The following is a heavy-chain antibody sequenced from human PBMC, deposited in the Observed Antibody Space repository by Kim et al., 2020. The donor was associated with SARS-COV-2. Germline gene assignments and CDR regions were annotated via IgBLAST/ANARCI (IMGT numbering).Heavy chain of an antibody. D-gene: IGHD2-15*01. CDR2: FYYSVNT. J-gene: IGHJ5*02. Sequence: SETLSLTCSVSGGAVSSGSYYWYWIRQPPGKGLEWIGYFYYSVNTKYNPSLKSRVSISVDTSKNQFSLKLSSVTAADTAVYYCARGPGGYCSATDCHTQRCLDPWGQGILVTVSS. CDR3: ARGPGGYCSATDCHTQRCLDP. V-gene: IGHV4-61*01. CDR1: GGAVSSGSYY.